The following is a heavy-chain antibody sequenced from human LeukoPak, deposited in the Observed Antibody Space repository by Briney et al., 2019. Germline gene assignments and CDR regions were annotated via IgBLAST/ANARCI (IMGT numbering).Heavy chain of an antibody. D-gene: IGHD2-2*01. Sequence: PSETLSLTCAVSGYSISSGYYWGWIRQPPGKGLEWIGSIYHSGSTYYNPSLKSRVTISVDTSKNQFSLKLSSVTAADTAVYYCARIRVWDIVVVPAPPGHSYYYYYMDVWGKGTTVTVSS. V-gene: IGHV4-38-2*01. J-gene: IGHJ6*03. CDR3: ARIRVWDIVVVPAPPGHSYYYYYMDV. CDR1: GYSISSGYY. CDR2: IYHSGST.